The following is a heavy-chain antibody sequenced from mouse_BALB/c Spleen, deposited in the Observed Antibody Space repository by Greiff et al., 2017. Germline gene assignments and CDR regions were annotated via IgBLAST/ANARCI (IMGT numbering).Heavy chain of an antibody. Sequence: EVQLVESGPGLVKPSQSLSLTCTVTGYSITSDYAWNWIRQFPGNKLEWMGYISYSGSTSYNPSLKSRISITRDTSKNQFFLQLNSVTTEDTATYYCARRDDYDEDAMDYWGQGTSVTVSS. CDR2: ISYSGST. CDR1: GYSITSDYA. V-gene: IGHV3-2*02. J-gene: IGHJ4*01. CDR3: ARRDDYDEDAMDY. D-gene: IGHD2-4*01.